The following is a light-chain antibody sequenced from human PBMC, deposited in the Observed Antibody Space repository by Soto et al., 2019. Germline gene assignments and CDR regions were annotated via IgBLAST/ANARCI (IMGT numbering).Light chain of an antibody. V-gene: IGKV3-20*01. J-gene: IGKJ2*01. Sequence: EIVLTQSPGTLSLSPGERATLSCRASQRVGSDYLAWYQQKPGQPPSLLIYGAFHRATGGPDRFSGTGSGTDFTLTISRVEPEDFAVYYCQQYGGPPHIFGQGTKLDIK. CDR2: GAF. CDR3: QQYGGPPHI. CDR1: QRVGSDY.